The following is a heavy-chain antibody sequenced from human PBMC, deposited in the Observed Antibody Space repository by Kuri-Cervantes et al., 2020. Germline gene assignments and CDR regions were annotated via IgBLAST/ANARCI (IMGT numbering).Heavy chain of an antibody. V-gene: IGHV1-69*13. CDR1: GGTFSSYA. CDR2: IIPIFGTA. CDR3: ARERSSGWYFDY. J-gene: IGHJ4*02. Sequence: VKVSCKASGGTFSSYAISWVRQAPGQGLEWMGGIIPIFGTANYAQKFQGRVTITADESTSTAYMELSSLRSEDTAVYYCARERSSGWYFDYWGQGTLVTVSS. D-gene: IGHD6-19*01.